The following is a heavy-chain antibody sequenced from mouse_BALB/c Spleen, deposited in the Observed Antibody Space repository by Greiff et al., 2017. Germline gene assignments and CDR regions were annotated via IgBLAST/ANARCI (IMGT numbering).Heavy chain of an antibody. Sequence: EVQLQESGPGLVKPSQSLSLTCSVTGYSITSGYYWNWIRQFPGNKLEWMGYISYDGSNNYNPSLKNRISITRDTSKNQFFLKLNSVTTEDTATYYCARVETPLAYWGQGTLVTVSA. V-gene: IGHV3-6*02. CDR2: ISYDGSN. CDR3: ARVETPLAY. J-gene: IGHJ3*01. CDR1: GYSITSGYY.